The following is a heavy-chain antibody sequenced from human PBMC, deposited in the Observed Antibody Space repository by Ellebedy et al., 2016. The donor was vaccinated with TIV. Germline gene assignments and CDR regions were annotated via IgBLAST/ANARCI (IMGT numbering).Heavy chain of an antibody. D-gene: IGHD3-22*01. V-gene: IGHV3-23*01. Sequence: GGSLRLXXAASGFTFRSYAMSWVRQAPGKGLEWVSTISGSGGSTYYADSVKGRFTISRDNSQNTLYLQMNSLRAEDTAVYYCARETYYYDSSGPADYWGQGTLVTVSS. CDR2: ISGSGGST. J-gene: IGHJ4*02. CDR3: ARETYYYDSSGPADY. CDR1: GFTFRSYA.